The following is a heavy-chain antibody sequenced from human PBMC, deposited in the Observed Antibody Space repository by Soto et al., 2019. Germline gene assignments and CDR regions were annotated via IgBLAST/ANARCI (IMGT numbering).Heavy chain of an antibody. Sequence: EVQLVESGGGLVQPGGSLRLSCAASGIPVSSNYMTWVRQAPGKGLEWVSVLHSGGDTYYANSVKGRFTISRHDSTNTLLLQMNSRTPEDTAVYYWARDGPYYYASRMDVWGQGTTVTVSS. CDR1: GIPVSSNY. V-gene: IGHV3-53*04. D-gene: IGHD3-10*01. J-gene: IGHJ6*02. CDR3: ARDGPYYYASRMDV. CDR2: LHSGGDT.